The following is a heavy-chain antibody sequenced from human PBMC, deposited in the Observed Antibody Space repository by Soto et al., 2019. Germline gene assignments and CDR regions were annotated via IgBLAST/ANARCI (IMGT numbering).Heavy chain of an antibody. V-gene: IGHV4-59*01. Sequence: KASETLSLTCAVSGVTISTYYWSWIRQPPGKGLEWIGYNYHSGTTNYNPSLKSRVTISVDTSKNQFSLRLTSVTAADTAIYYCVKEAYIGYGHAIDHWGHGXLVTVYS. CDR3: VKEAYIGYGHAIDH. CDR2: NYHSGTT. J-gene: IGHJ4*01. D-gene: IGHD5-12*01. CDR1: GVTISTYY.